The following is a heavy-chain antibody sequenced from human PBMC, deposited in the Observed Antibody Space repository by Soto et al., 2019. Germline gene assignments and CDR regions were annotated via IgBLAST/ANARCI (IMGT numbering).Heavy chain of an antibody. J-gene: IGHJ6*02. CDR1: GGSVSSGSYY. CDR3: ARETDCGGDWQCYYGMDV. V-gene: IGHV4-61*01. CDR2: IYYSGST. D-gene: IGHD2-21*02. Sequence: QVQLQESGPGLVKPSETLSLTCTVSGGSVSSGSYYWSWIRQPPGKGLEWIGYIYYSGSTNYNPPRMSRVTMSGDTSKNQLSLKLSSVTAEDPAVYYCARETDCGGDWQCYYGMDVGVQGPTVTVAS.